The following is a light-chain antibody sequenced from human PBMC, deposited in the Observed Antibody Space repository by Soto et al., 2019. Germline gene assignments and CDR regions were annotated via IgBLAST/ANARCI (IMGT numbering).Light chain of an antibody. CDR2: GAS. J-gene: IGKJ1*01. V-gene: IGKV3-20*01. CDR1: ESVSSSN. CDR3: QQYRT. Sequence: EIVLTQSPATLSLSPGERATLSCRASESVSSSNLAWYQQKPGQAPRLLIYGASNRATDIPDRFSGSGSGTDFTLTISRVEPEDSAVYFCQQYRTCGQGTKVE.